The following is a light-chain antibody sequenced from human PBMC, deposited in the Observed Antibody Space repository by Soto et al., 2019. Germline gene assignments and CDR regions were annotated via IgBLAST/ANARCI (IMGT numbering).Light chain of an antibody. Sequence: EIVLTQSPGTLSLSPGEIATLSCRASQSVSSSYLAWYQQKPGQAPRLLIYGASSRATGIPDRFSGSGSGTDFTLTISRLEPEDFAVYYCQQYGSSLTWTVGQGPKVEIK. CDR3: QQYGSSLTWT. CDR1: QSVSSSY. CDR2: GAS. J-gene: IGKJ1*01. V-gene: IGKV3-20*01.